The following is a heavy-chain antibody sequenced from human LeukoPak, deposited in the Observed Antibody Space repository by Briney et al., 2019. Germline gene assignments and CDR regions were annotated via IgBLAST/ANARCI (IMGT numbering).Heavy chain of an antibody. D-gene: IGHD1-26*01. CDR1: GGSFSGYY. V-gene: IGHV4-59*01. CDR3: AGGALSGSYHGNWFDP. J-gene: IGHJ5*02. CDR2: IYYSGST. Sequence: SETLSLTCAVYGGSFSGYYWSWIRQPPGKGLEWIGYIYYSGSTNYNPSLKGRVTISVDTSKNQLSLKLRSVTAADTALYFCAGGALSGSYHGNWFDPWGQGTLVTVSS.